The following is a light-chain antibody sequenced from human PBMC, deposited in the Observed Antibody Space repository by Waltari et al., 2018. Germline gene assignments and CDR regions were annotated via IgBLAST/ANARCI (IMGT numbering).Light chain of an antibody. V-gene: IGKV4-1*01. Sequence: IVMTQSPDSLAVSLCERAIINCTSSQSVISSFNNKNYLTWFPQKAGEPPKLLIYWASTRESGVPDRFSGSGSGTDFTLTISGLQAEDVAVYYCQQYSATPPTFGQGTKVEIK. J-gene: IGKJ1*01. CDR2: WAS. CDR1: QSVISSFNNKNY. CDR3: QQYSATPPT.